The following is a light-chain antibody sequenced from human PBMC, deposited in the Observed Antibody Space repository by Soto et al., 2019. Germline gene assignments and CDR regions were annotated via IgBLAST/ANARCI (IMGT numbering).Light chain of an antibody. CDR2: GAS. J-gene: IGKJ1*01. V-gene: IGKV3-15*01. CDR1: QSVSSN. CDR3: QQYQNLWT. Sequence: EIVRTQSPATRSVSPGERATLSRRASQSVSSNLAWYQTKPGQAPSLLIYGASTRATGIPARFSGSGSATEFTLTIRGLQSEDFALYYCQQYQNLWTFGQGTKVDIK.